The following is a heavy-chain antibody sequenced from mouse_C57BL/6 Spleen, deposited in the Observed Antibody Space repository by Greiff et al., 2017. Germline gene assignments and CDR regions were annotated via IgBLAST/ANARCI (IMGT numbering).Heavy chain of an antibody. CDR1: GFTFSSYG. CDR3: ARQDSSGDYFDY. Sequence: EVQLQESGGDLVKPGGSLKLSCAASGFTFSSYGMSWVRQTPDKRLEWVATISSGGSYTYSPDSVKGRFTISRDNAKNTLYLQMSSLKSEDTAMYYCARQDSSGDYFDYWGQGTTLTVSS. D-gene: IGHD3-2*02. J-gene: IGHJ2*01. V-gene: IGHV5-6*01. CDR2: ISSGGSYT.